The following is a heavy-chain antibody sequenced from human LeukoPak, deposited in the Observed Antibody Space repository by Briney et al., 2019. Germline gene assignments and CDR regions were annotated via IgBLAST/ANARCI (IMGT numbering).Heavy chain of an antibody. CDR2: ISSSSSTI. Sequence: GGSLRLSCAASGFTFSSYSMNWVRQAPGKGLEWVSDISSSSSTIYYAYSVKGRFTISRDNAKNSLYLQMNSLRAEDTAVYYCARRVEAGDAFDIWGQGTMVTVSS. CDR1: GFTFSSYS. D-gene: IGHD6-19*01. J-gene: IGHJ3*02. CDR3: ARRVEAGDAFDI. V-gene: IGHV3-48*01.